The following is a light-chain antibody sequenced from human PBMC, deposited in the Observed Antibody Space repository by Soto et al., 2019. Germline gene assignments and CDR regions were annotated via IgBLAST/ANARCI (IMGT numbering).Light chain of an antibody. Sequence: DIQMTQSPSTLSASVGDRVTITCRASQSISSWLAWYQQKPGKAPNLLIYKASSLQSGVPSRFSGSGSGTEFTLTISSLQPDDFATYYCQHYISSPWTFGQGTKVEIK. CDR2: KAS. J-gene: IGKJ1*01. CDR1: QSISSW. CDR3: QHYISSPWT. V-gene: IGKV1-5*03.